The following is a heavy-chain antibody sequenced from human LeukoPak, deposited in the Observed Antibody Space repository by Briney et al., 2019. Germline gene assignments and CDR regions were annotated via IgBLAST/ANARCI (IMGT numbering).Heavy chain of an antibody. V-gene: IGHV3-48*03. CDR1: GFTFSSYE. CDR3: ASRYCSGGSRYGRDGFDI. D-gene: IGHD2-15*01. J-gene: IGHJ3*02. CDR2: ISSSANTI. Sequence: GGSLRLSCAASGFTFSSYEMNWVRQAPGKGLEWVSYISSSANTIYYADSVRGRFTISRDNAKNSLYLQMNSLRAEDTAVYYCASRYCSGGSRYGRDGFDIWGQGTRVTVSS.